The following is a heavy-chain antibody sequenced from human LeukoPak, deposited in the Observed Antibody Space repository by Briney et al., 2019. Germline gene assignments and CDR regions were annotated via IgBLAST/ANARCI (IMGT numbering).Heavy chain of an antibody. V-gene: IGHV3-23*01. CDR2: ISAGGST. CDR3: ARERPDGDYFDY. D-gene: IGHD4-17*01. Sequence: HPGGSLRLSCAASGFTFSSHAMSWVRQAPGKGLEWVSVISAGGSTYYADSVKGRFTISRDNSKNTLYLQMNSLRAEDTAVYYCARERPDGDYFDYWGQGTLVTVSS. CDR1: GFTFSSHA. J-gene: IGHJ4*02.